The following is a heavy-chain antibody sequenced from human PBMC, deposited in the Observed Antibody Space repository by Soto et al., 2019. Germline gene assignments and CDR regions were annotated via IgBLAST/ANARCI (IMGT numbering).Heavy chain of an antibody. Sequence: QVQLQQWGAGLLKPSETLSLTCAVYGGSFSGYYWSWIRQPPGKGLEWIGEINHSGSTNYNPSLKSRVNISVDPSKNQFSLKLSSVTAADTAVYYCARGRGYSYGLRPNYFDYWGQGTLVTVSS. CDR2: INHSGST. J-gene: IGHJ4*02. V-gene: IGHV4-34*01. CDR1: GGSFSGYY. D-gene: IGHD5-18*01. CDR3: ARGRGYSYGLRPNYFDY.